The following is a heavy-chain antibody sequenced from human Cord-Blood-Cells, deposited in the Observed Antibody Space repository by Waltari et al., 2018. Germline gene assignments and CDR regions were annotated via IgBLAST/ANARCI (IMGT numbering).Heavy chain of an antibody. V-gene: IGHV3-74*01. CDR2: INSDGSST. D-gene: IGHD6-19*01. CDR1: GFHFCAYR. CDR3: ARDMSSGYYYGMDV. J-gene: IGHJ6*02. Sequence: EVQLVESGGGLVQPGGSLRLSCAASGFHFCAYRRYWLRQAPGKGLVWVSRINSDGSSTSYADSVKGRFTISRDNAKNTLYLQMNSLRAEDTAVYYCARDMSSGYYYGMDVWGQGTTVTVSS.